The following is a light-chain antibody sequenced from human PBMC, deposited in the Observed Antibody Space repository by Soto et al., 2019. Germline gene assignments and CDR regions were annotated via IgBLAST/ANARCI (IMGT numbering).Light chain of an antibody. CDR2: GAS. CDR1: QSVSSD. Sequence: EIVMTHSPATLSVSPGEIATLSCRASQSVSSDLAWYHQKPGQAPRLLIYGASNRATGIPDRFSGSGSGTDFTLTISRLEPEDFAVYYCQQYGSSGTFGQGTKVDIK. V-gene: IGKV3-20*01. CDR3: QQYGSSGT. J-gene: IGKJ1*01.